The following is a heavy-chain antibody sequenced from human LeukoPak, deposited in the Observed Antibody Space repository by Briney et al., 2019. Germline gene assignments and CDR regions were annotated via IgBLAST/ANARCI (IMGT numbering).Heavy chain of an antibody. J-gene: IGHJ4*02. V-gene: IGHV1-46*01. CDR3: AREGAHYDILTGYYSGYFDY. Sequence: ASVKVSCKASGYTFTSYYMHWVRQAPGQGLEWMGIINPNGGSTSYAQKFQGRVTMTRDTSTSTVYMELSSLRSEDTAVYYCAREGAHYDILTGYYSGYFDYWGQGTLVTVSS. CDR2: INPNGGST. CDR1: GYTFTSYY. D-gene: IGHD3-9*01.